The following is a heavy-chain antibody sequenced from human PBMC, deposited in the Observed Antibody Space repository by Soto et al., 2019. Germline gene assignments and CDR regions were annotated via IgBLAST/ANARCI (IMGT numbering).Heavy chain of an antibody. D-gene: IGHD3-9*01. CDR2: IFYTGST. CDR3: ARVDGVLTGYYDFDY. Sequence: QVQLQESGPGLVKPSQTLSLTCTVSGGSISSGGYSWSWIRQHPGKGLEWIGYIFYTGSTYYSPSLKSRVTISIDTSKNQVSLKLSSVTAADTAVYYCARVDGVLTGYYDFDYWGQGTLVTVSS. J-gene: IGHJ4*02. V-gene: IGHV4-31*03. CDR1: GGSISSGGYS.